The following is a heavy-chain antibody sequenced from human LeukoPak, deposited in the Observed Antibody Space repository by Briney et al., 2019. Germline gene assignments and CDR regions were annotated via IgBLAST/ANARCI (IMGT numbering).Heavy chain of an antibody. J-gene: IGHJ4*02. CDR2: IYYSKNT. D-gene: IGHD5-18*01. CDR3: VSPRGFSYGYFDY. V-gene: IGHV4-39*01. Sequence: PSETLSLTCTVSGGSISSSSAYWGWIRQPPGKGLEWIGSIYYSKNTNYNPSLKSRVTISADTSKNQFSLTLGSVSATDTAVYYCVSPRGFSYGYFDYWGQGTLVTVSS. CDR1: GGSISSSSAY.